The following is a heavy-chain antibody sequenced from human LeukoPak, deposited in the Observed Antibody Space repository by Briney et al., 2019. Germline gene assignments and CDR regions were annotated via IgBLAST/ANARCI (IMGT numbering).Heavy chain of an antibody. CDR1: GFTFSSYC. J-gene: IGHJ5*02. Sequence: AGSLRLSCAASGFTFSSYCMHWVRQAPGKGLEWVAVIWHDGSNKYYEDSVKARFTISRDNSKNPLYLQMNTQRAEDKAVYYCARHLDKSHYRSGTQTWGQGTLVTVSS. V-gene: IGHV3-33*01. CDR3: ARHLDKSHYRSGTQT. CDR2: IWHDGSNK. D-gene: IGHD3-10*01.